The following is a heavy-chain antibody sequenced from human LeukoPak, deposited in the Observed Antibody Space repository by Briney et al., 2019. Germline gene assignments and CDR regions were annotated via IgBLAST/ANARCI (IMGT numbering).Heavy chain of an antibody. J-gene: IGHJ4*02. Sequence: GGSLRLSCAASGFTFDDYAMHWVRQAPGKGLEWVSGISWNSGSIGYADSVKGRFTISRDNAKNSLYLQMDSLRAEDTALYYCAKGRSGYLVDYWGQGTLVTVSS. CDR2: ISWNSGSI. CDR3: AKGRSGYLVDY. CDR1: GFTFDDYA. D-gene: IGHD3-22*01. V-gene: IGHV3-9*01.